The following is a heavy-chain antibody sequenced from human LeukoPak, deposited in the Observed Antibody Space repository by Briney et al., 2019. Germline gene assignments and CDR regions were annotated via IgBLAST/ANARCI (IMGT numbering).Heavy chain of an antibody. CDR1: GFTFSTYA. J-gene: IGHJ3*02. CDR2: ISNSGSTM. D-gene: IGHD2-2*01. V-gene: IGHV3-48*03. Sequence: PGGSLRLSCAASGFTFSTYAMNWVRQAPGKGLEWVSYISNSGSTMYYADSVKGQFTISRDNAKNSLYLQMNSLRVEDTALYYCARDLDCTGTSCYGLRAVFDIWGQGTLVTVSS. CDR3: ARDLDCTGTSCYGLRAVFDI.